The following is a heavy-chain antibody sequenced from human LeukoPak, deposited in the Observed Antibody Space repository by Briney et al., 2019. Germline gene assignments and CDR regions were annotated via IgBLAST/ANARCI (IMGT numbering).Heavy chain of an antibody. J-gene: IGHJ4*02. V-gene: IGHV1-69*04. CDR1: GGTFSSYA. D-gene: IGHD3-9*01. CDR2: IIPILGIA. Sequence: SVKVSCKASGGTFSSYAISWVRQAPGQGLEWMGRIIPILGIANYAQKFQGRVTITADKSTSTAYMELSSLRSEDTAVYYCALLRYFDWSVDYWGQGTLVTVSS. CDR3: ALLRYFDWSVDY.